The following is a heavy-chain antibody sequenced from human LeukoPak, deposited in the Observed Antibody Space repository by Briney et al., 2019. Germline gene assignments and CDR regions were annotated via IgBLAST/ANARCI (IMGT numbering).Heavy chain of an antibody. CDR2: IYYSGTT. CDR1: GASIRSYY. Sequence: AETLALTCTVSGASIRSYYWSWIRQPPGKGLEWIGYIYYSGTTINYNPSLRSRVTISIDTSKNQFSLKLTSVTAADTAVYYCATDKYMDGDYAGWSYWGQ. D-gene: IGHD4-17*01. CDR3: ATDKYMDGDYAGWSY. V-gene: IGHV4-59*01. J-gene: IGHJ4*02.